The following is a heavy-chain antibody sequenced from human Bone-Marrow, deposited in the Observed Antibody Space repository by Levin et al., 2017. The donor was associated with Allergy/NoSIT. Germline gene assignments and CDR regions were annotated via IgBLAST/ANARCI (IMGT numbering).Heavy chain of an antibody. D-gene: IGHD2-15*01. CDR3: STEGGHCSGGSCYLLPFYYGMDV. V-gene: IGHV3-15*01. Sequence: GESLKISCAASGFNFSNAWMSWVRQAPGKGLEWVGRIKSRNDGGTTDYAAPVKGRFIISKDVSKNTLYLQMNSLKTQDTAVYYCSTEGGHCSGGSCYLLPFYYGMDVWGQGTTVTVSS. CDR2: IKSRNDGGTT. CDR1: GFNFSNAW. J-gene: IGHJ6*02.